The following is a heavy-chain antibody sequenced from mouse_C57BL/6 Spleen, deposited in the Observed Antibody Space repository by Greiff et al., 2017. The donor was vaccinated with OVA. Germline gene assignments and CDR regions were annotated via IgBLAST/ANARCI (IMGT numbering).Heavy chain of an antibody. Sequence: EVQLQQSGPVLVKPGASVKMSCKASGYTFTDYYMNWVKQSHGKSLEWIGVINPYNGGTSYNQKFKGKATLTVDKSSSTAYMELNSLTSEDSAVYYCARRRNYGSSSYYAMDYWGQGTSVTVSS. D-gene: IGHD1-1*01. V-gene: IGHV1-19*01. CDR2: INPYNGGT. CDR3: ARRRNYGSSSYYAMDY. J-gene: IGHJ4*01. CDR1: GYTFTDYY.